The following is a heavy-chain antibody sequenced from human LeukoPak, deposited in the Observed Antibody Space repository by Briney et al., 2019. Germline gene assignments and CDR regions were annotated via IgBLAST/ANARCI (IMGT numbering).Heavy chain of an antibody. J-gene: IGHJ6*02. CDR3: ARTYYDFWSGYPQYYYYGMDV. CDR2: IIPIFGTA. V-gene: IGHV1-69*13. Sequence: SVKVSCKASGGTFSSYAISWVRQAPGQGLEWMGGIIPIFGTANYAQKFQGRVTITADESTSTAYMELSSLRSEDTAVYYCARTYYDFWSGYPQYYYYGMDVWGQGTTVTVSS. CDR1: GGTFSSYA. D-gene: IGHD3-3*01.